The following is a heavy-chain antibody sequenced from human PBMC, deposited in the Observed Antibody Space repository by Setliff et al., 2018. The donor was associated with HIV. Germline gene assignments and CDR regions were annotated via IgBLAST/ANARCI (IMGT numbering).Heavy chain of an antibody. CDR3: ARQSLELGDY. J-gene: IGHJ4*02. CDR2: IYYSGST. CDR1: GGSSSSSSYY. D-gene: IGHD1-7*01. V-gene: IGHV4-39*01. Sequence: KPSETLSLTCTVSGGSSSSSSYYWGWIRQPPGKGLEWIGSIYYSGSTYYNPSLKSRVTISVDTSKNQFSLKLSSVTAADTAVYYCARQSLELGDYWGQGTLVTVSS.